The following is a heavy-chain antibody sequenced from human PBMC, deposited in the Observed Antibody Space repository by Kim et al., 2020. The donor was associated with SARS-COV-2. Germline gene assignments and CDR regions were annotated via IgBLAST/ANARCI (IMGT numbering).Heavy chain of an antibody. CDR2: INVRGGST. J-gene: IGHJ6*01. D-gene: IGHD3-22*01. CDR1: RFSIANYA. Sequence: GGSLRLSCAASRFSIANYAMSWVRQAPGKGLDWVSSINVRGGSTYYGDSVKGRFSISRDDSKNTVSLQMNGLRAEDTAVYFCARHISRVVVIVTDAVDV. V-gene: IGHV3-23*01. CDR3: ARHISRVVVIVTDAVDV.